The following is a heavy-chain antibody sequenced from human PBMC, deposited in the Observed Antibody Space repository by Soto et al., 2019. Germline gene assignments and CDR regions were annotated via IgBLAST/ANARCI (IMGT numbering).Heavy chain of an antibody. V-gene: IGHV4-39*01. Sequence: QLQLQESGPGLVKPSETLSLTCTVSGDSISVSPYFWGWIRQPPVKGLEWIACIFYDGYTVYTPSLKSRAFISVDTSKNQFSLKLTSVAAADTAIYFCSRLQAAVPHYWGQGTLVIVSS. CDR2: IFYDGYT. CDR3: SRLQAAVPHY. D-gene: IGHD6-13*01. J-gene: IGHJ4*02. CDR1: GDSISVSPYF.